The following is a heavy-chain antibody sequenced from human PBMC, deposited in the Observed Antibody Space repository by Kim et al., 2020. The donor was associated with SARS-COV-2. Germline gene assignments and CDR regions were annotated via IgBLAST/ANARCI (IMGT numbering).Heavy chain of an antibody. CDR3: ARRASGTYGHFDY. CDR2: ISDSGGRT. D-gene: IGHD1-26*01. CDR1: GFTFISYA. Sequence: GGSLRLSCAASGFTFISYAMRWVRQAPGKGLEWVSSISDSGGRTSYADSLKGRFTISRDNSKNTLYLQMNSLRADDTAVYYCARRASGTYGHFDYWGQGTLVNVSS. V-gene: IGHV3-23*01. J-gene: IGHJ4*02.